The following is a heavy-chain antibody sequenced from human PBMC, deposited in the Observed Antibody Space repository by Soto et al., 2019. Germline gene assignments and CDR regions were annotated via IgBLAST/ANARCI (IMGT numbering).Heavy chain of an antibody. CDR2: IYYSGSA. V-gene: IGHV4-39*01. D-gene: IGHD1-26*01. CDR3: ARLRGELLGFGYYYGMDV. Sequence: SETLSLTCTVSGGSISSSTYYWGWIRQPPGKGLEWIGMIYYSGSAYYNPSLKSRVTISVDTSKNQFSLKLSSVTAADTAVYYCARLRGELLGFGYYYGMDVWGQGTTVTVSS. CDR1: GGSISSSTYY. J-gene: IGHJ6*02.